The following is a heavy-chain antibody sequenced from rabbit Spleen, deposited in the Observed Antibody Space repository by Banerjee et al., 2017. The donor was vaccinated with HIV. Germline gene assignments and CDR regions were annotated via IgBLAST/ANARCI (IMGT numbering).Heavy chain of an antibody. Sequence: QSLEESGGDLVKPGASLTLTCTASGFSFSSGYYMTWVRQAPGKGLEWIGFIGTGNGDTYYASWAKGRFTISKTSSTTVTLQVTTLTAADTATYFCARDTGSSFSSYGMDLWGQGTLVTVS. CDR2: IGTGNGDT. CDR3: ARDTGSSFSSYGMDL. D-gene: IGHD8-1*01. J-gene: IGHJ6*01. V-gene: IGHV1S40*01. CDR1: GFSFSSGYY.